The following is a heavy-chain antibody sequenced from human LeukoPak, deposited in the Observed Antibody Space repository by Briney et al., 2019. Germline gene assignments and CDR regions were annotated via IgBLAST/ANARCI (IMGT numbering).Heavy chain of an antibody. CDR2: IYPGDSDT. V-gene: IGHV5-51*01. J-gene: IGHJ6*03. CDR3: ARHVREQWPYYYYMDV. Sequence: GESLKISCKGSGYSFTNYWIGWVRQMPGKGLDWMGIIYPGDSDTKYSPSFQGQVTMSADKSISTAYLQWSSLKASDTAMYYCARHVREQWPYYYYMDVWGKGTTVTVSS. CDR1: GYSFTNYW. D-gene: IGHD3-10*02.